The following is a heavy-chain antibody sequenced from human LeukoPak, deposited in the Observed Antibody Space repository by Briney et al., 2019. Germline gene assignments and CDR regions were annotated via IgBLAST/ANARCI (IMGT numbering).Heavy chain of an antibody. CDR3: ARALRDGDDSGRFDS. CDR2: IFSSGTT. CDR1: GGSLSSYY. D-gene: IGHD4-23*01. J-gene: IGHJ4*02. Sequence: PSETLSLTCTVSGGSLSSYYWSWIREPPGKGLEWIGNIFSSGTTNYNPSFKSRVSMSVDTSRNQFSLKLTSVTTADTALYYCARALRDGDDSGRFDSWGQGTLVTVSS. V-gene: IGHV4-59*01.